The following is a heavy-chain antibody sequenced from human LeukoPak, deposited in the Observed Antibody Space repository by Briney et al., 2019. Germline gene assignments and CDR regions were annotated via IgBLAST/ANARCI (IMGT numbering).Heavy chain of an antibody. J-gene: IGHJ4*02. CDR2: INPSGGST. CDR3: ASLWFGELSRDY. D-gene: IGHD3-10*01. V-gene: IGHV1-46*01. Sequence: ASVKVSCKASGYTFTSNYMHWVRQAPGQGLEWMGIINPSGGSTSYAQKFQGRVTMTRDTSTSTVYMELSSLRSEDTAVYYCASLWFGELSRDYWGQGTLVTVSS. CDR1: GYTFTSNY.